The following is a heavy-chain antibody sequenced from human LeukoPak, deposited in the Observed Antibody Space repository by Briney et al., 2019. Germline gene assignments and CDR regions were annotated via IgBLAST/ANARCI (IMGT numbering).Heavy chain of an antibody. D-gene: IGHD4-17*01. CDR1: GGSFSGYY. J-gene: IGHJ4*02. CDR3: ASGQGTVTTH. CDR2: INHSGSA. Sequence: SETLCLTCAVSGGSFSGYYWTWIRQPPGKGLEWIGEINHSGSANYSPSLSSRVTISLDMSENQFSLKLTSVTAADTAVYYCASGQGTVTTHWGQGTLVTVSS. V-gene: IGHV4-34*01.